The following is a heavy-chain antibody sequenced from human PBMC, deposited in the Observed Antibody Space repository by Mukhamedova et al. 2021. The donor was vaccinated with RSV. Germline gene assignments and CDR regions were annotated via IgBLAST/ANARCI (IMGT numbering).Heavy chain of an antibody. CDR3: ARFYCSTTSCSPFDI. Sequence: MNWVRQAPGKGLEWVSSISSSSSSSIYYADSVKGRFTISRDNAKNSLYLQMNSLRAEDTAVYYCARFYCSTTSCSPFDIWGQGT. D-gene: IGHD2-2*01. CDR2: ISSSSSSSI. J-gene: IGHJ3*02. V-gene: IGHV3-21*01.